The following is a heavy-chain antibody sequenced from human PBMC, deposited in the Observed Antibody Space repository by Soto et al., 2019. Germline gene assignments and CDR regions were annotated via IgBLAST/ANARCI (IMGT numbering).Heavy chain of an antibody. CDR3: ASRITGAGYFDY. CDR1: GFTFSSYS. Sequence: EVQLVESGGGLVKPGGSLRLSCAASGFTFSSYSMNWVRQAPGKGLEWVSSISSSSSYIYYADSVKGRFTISRDNAKNSLYLQMNSLRAEDTAVYYCASRITGAGYFDYWGQGTLVTVSS. CDR2: ISSSSSYI. J-gene: IGHJ4*02. D-gene: IGHD2-15*01. V-gene: IGHV3-21*01.